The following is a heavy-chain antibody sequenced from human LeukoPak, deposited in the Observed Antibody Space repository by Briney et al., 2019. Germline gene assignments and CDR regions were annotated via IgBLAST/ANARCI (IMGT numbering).Heavy chain of an antibody. CDR3: ARGSWIQPFGY. Sequence: GASVTVSCTASGYTFTSYYMHWVRQAPGQGLEWMGIINPSGGSTSYAQKFQGRVTMTRDTSTSTVYMELSSLRSEDTAVYYCARGSWIQPFGYWGQGTLVTVSS. D-gene: IGHD5-18*01. CDR2: INPSGGST. V-gene: IGHV1-46*01. CDR1: GYTFTSYY. J-gene: IGHJ4*02.